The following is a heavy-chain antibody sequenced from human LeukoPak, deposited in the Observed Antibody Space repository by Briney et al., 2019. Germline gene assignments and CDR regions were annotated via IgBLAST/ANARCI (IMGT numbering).Heavy chain of an antibody. D-gene: IGHD3-10*01. CDR2: IYYSENT. CDR1: GFTFSSYA. V-gene: IGHV4-38-2*02. J-gene: IGHJ4*02. CDR3: AREVLNYYGSGSYYTNFDY. Sequence: PGGSLRLSCAASGFTFSSYAMHWVRQAPGKGLEWIGSIYYSENTYYNSSLKSRVTISVDTSKNQFSLKLSSVTAADTAVYYCAREVLNYYGSGSYYTNFDYWGRGTLVTVSS.